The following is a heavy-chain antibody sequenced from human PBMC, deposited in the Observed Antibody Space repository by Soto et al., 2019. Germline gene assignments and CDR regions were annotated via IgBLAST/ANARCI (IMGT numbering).Heavy chain of an antibody. Sequence: EVQLVESGGGLIQPGGSLRLSCAASGFTFSSYEMNWVRQAPGKGLEWVSYISSSGSTLYYADSVKGRFTISRDNAKNSLYLQMNSLRAEDTAVYYCARVYYYDSSGLGYWGQGTLVTVSS. CDR2: ISSSGSTL. V-gene: IGHV3-48*03. CDR3: ARVYYYDSSGLGY. CDR1: GFTFSSYE. D-gene: IGHD3-22*01. J-gene: IGHJ4*02.